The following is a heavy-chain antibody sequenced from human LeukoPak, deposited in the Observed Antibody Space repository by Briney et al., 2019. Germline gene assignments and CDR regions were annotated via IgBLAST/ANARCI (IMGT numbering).Heavy chain of an antibody. Sequence: SETLSLTCTVSGGSISSYYWSWIRQPPGKGLEWIGYIYYSGSTNYNPSLKSRVTISVDTSKNQFSLKLSSVTAADTAVYYCAKVVIAAAGTNYYYYMDVWGKGTTVAVSS. CDR2: IYYSGST. D-gene: IGHD6-13*01. J-gene: IGHJ6*03. CDR1: GGSISSYY. CDR3: AKVVIAAAGTNYYYYMDV. V-gene: IGHV4-59*01.